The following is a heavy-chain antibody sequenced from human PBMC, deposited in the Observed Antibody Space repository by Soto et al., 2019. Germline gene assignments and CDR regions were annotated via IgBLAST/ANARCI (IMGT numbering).Heavy chain of an antibody. J-gene: IGHJ6*02. CDR1: GFTFEDSV. D-gene: IGHD3-3*01. CDR2: LSWNSDVK. CDR3: ERDMADYDFWGYNDRGVDV. Sequence: EEVLVESGGGWVQPGGSLRLSCVVSGFTFEDSVMHWVRQVPGKGLEWVSGLSWNSDVKGKADSVSGRFTISRDNDRNSRFLQISSVSGEDSAFYYCERDMADYDFWGYNDRGVDVWGEGAALTV. V-gene: IGHV3-9*01.